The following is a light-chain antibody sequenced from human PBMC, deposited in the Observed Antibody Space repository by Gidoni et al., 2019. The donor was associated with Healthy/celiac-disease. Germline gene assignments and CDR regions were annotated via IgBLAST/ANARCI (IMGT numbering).Light chain of an antibody. Sequence: EILMTQPPATLSVSPGERATLSCRDSQSVSSNLAWYQQKPGQAPRLLIYGASTRATGIPARFSGSGSGTEFTLTISSLQSEDFAVYYCQQYNNWPGTFGQGTKLEIK. CDR3: QQYNNWPGT. J-gene: IGKJ2*01. V-gene: IGKV3-15*01. CDR2: GAS. CDR1: QSVSSN.